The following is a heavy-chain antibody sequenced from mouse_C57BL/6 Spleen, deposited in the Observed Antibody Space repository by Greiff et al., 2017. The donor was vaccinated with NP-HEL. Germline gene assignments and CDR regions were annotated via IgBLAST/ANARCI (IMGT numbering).Heavy chain of an antibody. CDR2: IYPGDGDT. CDR3: ARSYYGSSTWYFDV. D-gene: IGHD1-1*01. CDR1: GYAFSSSW. V-gene: IGHV1-82*01. Sequence: QVQLQQSGPELVKPGASVKISCKASGYAFSSSWMNWVKQRPGKGLEWIGRIYPGDGDTNYNGKFKGKATLTADKSSSTAYMQLSSLTSEDSAVYFCARSYYGSSTWYFDVWGTGTTVTVSS. J-gene: IGHJ1*03.